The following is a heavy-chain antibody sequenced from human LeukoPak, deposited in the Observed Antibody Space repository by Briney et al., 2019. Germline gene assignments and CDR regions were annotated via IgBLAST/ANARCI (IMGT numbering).Heavy chain of an antibody. J-gene: IGHJ4*02. Sequence: SETLSLTCAVYGGSFSGYYWSWIRQPPGKGLEWIGEINHSGSTNYNPSLKSRVTISVDTSKNQFSLKLSSVTAADTAVNYCARRGVDTAMVWGEGTLVTVSS. CDR1: GGSFSGYY. CDR2: INHSGST. D-gene: IGHD5-18*01. V-gene: IGHV4-34*01. CDR3: ARRGVDTAMV.